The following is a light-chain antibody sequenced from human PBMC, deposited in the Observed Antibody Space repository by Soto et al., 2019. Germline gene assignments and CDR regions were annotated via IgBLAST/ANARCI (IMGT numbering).Light chain of an antibody. CDR3: QQYHSYPWT. V-gene: IGKV1-5*01. J-gene: IGKJ1*01. CDR1: HSMSSW. CDR2: DAS. Sequence: DIQMTQSPSTLSASLGDRVTITCRASHSMSSWLAWYQQKPGKAPKLLIYDASTLESGVPSRFSGSGSGTEFTLTISSLQPDDFATYYCQQYHSYPWTFGQGTKVDI.